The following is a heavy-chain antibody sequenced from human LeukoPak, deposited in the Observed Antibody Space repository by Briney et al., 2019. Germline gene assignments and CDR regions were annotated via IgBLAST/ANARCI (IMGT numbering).Heavy chain of an antibody. D-gene: IGHD3-22*01. Sequence: PGGSLDLSCAASGFTFDDNGRSWGRQAPGKGLEWVSGINWNGGSTGYADSVKGRFTISRENAKNSLYLQIYSQRAEDTALYYCARGGDDSSGYDLFTPQVYHDYWVQGTLVTVSS. V-gene: IGHV3-20*04. CDR3: ARGGDDSSGYDLFTPQVYHDY. J-gene: IGHJ4*02. CDR2: INWNGGST. CDR1: GFTFDDNG.